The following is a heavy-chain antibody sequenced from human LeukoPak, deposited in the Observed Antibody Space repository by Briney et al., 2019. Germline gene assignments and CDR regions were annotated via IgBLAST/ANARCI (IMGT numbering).Heavy chain of an antibody. V-gene: IGHV3-48*01. CDR1: GFTFDDYG. D-gene: IGHD3-10*01. CDR2: ITSSSSTI. Sequence: GGSLRLSCAASGFTFDDYGMSWVRQAPGKGLEWVSYITSSSSTIYYADSVKGRFTISRDNAKNSLYVQMNSLRAEDTAVYYCARGLYGSGKYYFDYWGQGTLVTVSS. J-gene: IGHJ4*02. CDR3: ARGLYGSGKYYFDY.